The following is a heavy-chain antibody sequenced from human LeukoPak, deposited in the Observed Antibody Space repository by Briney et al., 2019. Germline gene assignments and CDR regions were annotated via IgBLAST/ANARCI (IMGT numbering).Heavy chain of an antibody. CDR1: GFTFSSYW. V-gene: IGHV3-7*01. CDR2: IKQDGSEK. CDR3: ARAKSYSGSYYSKAFDI. Sequence: PGGSLRLSCAASGFTFSSYWMSWVRQAPGKGLEWVANIKQDGSEKYYVDSVKGRFTISRDNAKNSLYLQMNSLRAEDTAVYYCARAKSYSGSYYSKAFDIWGQGTMVTVSS. D-gene: IGHD1-26*01. J-gene: IGHJ3*02.